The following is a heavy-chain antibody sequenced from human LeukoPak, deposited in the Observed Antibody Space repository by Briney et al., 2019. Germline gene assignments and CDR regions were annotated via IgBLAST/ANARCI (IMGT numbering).Heavy chain of an antibody. D-gene: IGHD6-13*01. CDR1: EFSFSSYW. J-gene: IGHJ4*02. CDR3: AKDISGSWSIDY. CDR2: ISYDGSNK. V-gene: IGHV3-30*18. Sequence: PGGSLRLSCEGSEFSFSSYWMSWVRQAPGKGLEWVAVISYDGSNKYYADSVKGRFTISRDNSKNTLYLQMNSLRAEDTAVYYCAKDISGSWSIDYWGQGTLVTVSS.